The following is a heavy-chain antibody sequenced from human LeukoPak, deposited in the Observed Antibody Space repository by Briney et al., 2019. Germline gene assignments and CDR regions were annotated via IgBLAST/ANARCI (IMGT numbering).Heavy chain of an antibody. CDR3: ARDLLEHYYDSSGVELDWFDP. D-gene: IGHD3-22*01. CDR2: MNPNSGNT. V-gene: IGHV1-8*01. J-gene: IGHJ5*02. CDR1: GYTFTSYD. Sequence: ASVKVSCKASGYTFTSYDINWVRQATGQGLEWMGWMNPNSGNTGYAQKFQGRVTMTRNTSISTAYMELSSLRSEDTAVYYCARDLLEHYYDSSGVELDWFDPWGQGTLVTVSS.